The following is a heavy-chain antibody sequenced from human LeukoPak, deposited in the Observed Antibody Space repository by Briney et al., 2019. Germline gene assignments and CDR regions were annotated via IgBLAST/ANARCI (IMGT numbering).Heavy chain of an antibody. D-gene: IGHD6-6*01. V-gene: IGHV1-69*10. CDR3: ARVVGIAARSAFDY. Sequence: SVKVSCKASGGTFSSYAISWVRQAPGQGLEWMGGIIPILGIANYAQKFQGRVTITADKSTSTAYMELSSLRSEDTAVYYCARVVGIAARSAFDYWGQGTLVTVSS. J-gene: IGHJ4*02. CDR1: GGTFSSYA. CDR2: IIPILGIA.